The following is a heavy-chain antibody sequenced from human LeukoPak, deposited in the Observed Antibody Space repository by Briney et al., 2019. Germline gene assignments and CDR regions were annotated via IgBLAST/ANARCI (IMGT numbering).Heavy chain of an antibody. CDR2: INPNSGGT. Sequence: ASVKVSCKASGYTFTGYYMHWVRQAPGQGLEWMGCINPNSGGTNYGQKFQGRVTMTRDSSIFTAYMELSRLRSDDTAIYYCARGSNGFDIWGQGTIVTVSS. J-gene: IGHJ3*02. CDR1: GYTFTGYY. CDR3: ARGSNGFDI. V-gene: IGHV1-2*02.